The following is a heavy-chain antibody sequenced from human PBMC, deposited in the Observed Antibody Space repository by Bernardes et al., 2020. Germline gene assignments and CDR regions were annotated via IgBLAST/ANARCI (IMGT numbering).Heavy chain of an antibody. CDR2: IYYSGST. V-gene: IGHV4-59*01. Sequence: SETLSLTCTVSGGSTSGFYWNWIRRLPGKGLEWIGFIYYSGSTSYNPSLKSRVTISVDTSKNQFSLKLNSVTAADTAVYYCARGYGSNSDWFGPWGQGTLVTVSS. D-gene: IGHD4-17*01. CDR1: GGSTSGFY. J-gene: IGHJ5*02. CDR3: ARGYGSNSDWFGP.